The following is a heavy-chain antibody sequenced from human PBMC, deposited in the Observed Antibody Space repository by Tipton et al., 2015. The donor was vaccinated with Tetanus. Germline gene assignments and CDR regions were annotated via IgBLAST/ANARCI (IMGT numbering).Heavy chain of an antibody. D-gene: IGHD4-17*01. CDR2: IYYGGDT. CDR3: ARAGSDYGDKENGFDI. J-gene: IGHJ3*02. Sequence: TLSLTCTVSGGSFSNYYWNWIRQSPGRRLEWIGNIYYGGDTDYNPSLKSRIAISIDLSKNQFSLNLNSVTAADTAVYYCARAGSDYGDKENGFDIWGQGTSVTVSS. CDR1: GGSFSNYY. V-gene: IGHV4-59*08.